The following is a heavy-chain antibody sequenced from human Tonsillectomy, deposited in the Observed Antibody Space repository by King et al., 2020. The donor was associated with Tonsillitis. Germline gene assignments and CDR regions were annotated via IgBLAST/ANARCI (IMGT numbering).Heavy chain of an antibody. Sequence: VQLVESGGGXVHPGGSLRLSCTASGFTFTSYAMTWVRQAPGKGLEWVSAISGSGDNTYYANSVKGRFSISRDNSKNTRYLQMNSLRAEDTAVYYCAKGRGWRGGDALDIWGQGTMVTVSS. CDR1: GFTFTSYA. J-gene: IGHJ3*02. CDR2: ISGSGDNT. CDR3: AKGRGWRGGDALDI. V-gene: IGHV3-23*04. D-gene: IGHD3-10*01.